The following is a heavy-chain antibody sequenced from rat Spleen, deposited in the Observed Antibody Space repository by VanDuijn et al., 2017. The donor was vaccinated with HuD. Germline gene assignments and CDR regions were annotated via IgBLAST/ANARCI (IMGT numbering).Heavy chain of an antibody. J-gene: IGHJ2*01. CDR3: TKNWDY. D-gene: IGHD5-1*01. CDR1: GFTFSNYD. Sequence: EVHLVESDGGLVQPGRSLKLSCAASGFTFSNYDMAWVRQAPKKGLEWVATIIYDGSRTYYRDSVKGRFTISRDNAKSTLYLQMDSLRSEDTATYYCTKNWDYWGQGVMVTVSS. V-gene: IGHV5S10*01. CDR2: IIYDGSRT.